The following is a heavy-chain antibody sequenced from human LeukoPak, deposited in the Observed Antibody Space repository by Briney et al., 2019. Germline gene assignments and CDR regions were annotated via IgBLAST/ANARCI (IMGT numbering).Heavy chain of an antibody. Sequence: ASVKVSCKASGYTFTGYYMHWVRQAPGQGLEWMGRINPNSGGTNYAQKFQGRVTMTRDTSISTAYMELSRLRSDDTAVYYCAGVGYSYGYYCDYWGQGPLVPVS. J-gene: IGHJ4*02. CDR2: INPNSGGT. D-gene: IGHD5-18*01. CDR1: GYTFTGYY. V-gene: IGHV1-2*06. CDR3: AGVGYSYGYYCDY.